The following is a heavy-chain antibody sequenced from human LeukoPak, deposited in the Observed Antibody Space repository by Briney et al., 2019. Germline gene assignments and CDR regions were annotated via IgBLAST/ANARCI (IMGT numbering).Heavy chain of an antibody. J-gene: IGHJ5*02. D-gene: IGHD6-13*01. CDR1: GGSFSGYY. CDR2: INHSGST. Sequence: SETLSLTCAVYGGSFSGYYWSWIRRPPGKGVEWIGEINHSGSTNYNPSLKSRVTISVDTSKNQFSLKLSSVTAADTAVYYCARAGISSSWYGWFDPWGQGTLVTVSS. V-gene: IGHV4-34*01. CDR3: ARAGISSSWYGWFDP.